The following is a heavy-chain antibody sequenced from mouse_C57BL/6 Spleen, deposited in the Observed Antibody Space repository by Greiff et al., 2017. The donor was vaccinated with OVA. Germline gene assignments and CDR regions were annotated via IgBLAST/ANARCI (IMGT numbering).Heavy chain of an antibody. J-gene: IGHJ2*01. Sequence: VHVKQSGPVLVKPGASVKMSCKASGYTFTDYYMNWVKQSHGKSLEWIGVINPYNGGTSYNQKFKGKATLTVDKSSSTAYMELNSLTSEDSAVYYCARGGSSYLDYWGQGTTLTVSS. CDR1: GYTFTDYY. D-gene: IGHD1-1*01. CDR2: INPYNGGT. V-gene: IGHV1-19*01. CDR3: ARGGSSYLDY.